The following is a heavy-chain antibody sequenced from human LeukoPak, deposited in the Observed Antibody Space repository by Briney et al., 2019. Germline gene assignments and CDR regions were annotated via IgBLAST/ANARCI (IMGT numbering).Heavy chain of an antibody. CDR1: GGSISSSSYY. D-gene: IGHD3-10*01. CDR3: ARDSTSRGLWFGELAPHYYYYMDV. Sequence: PSETLSLTCTVSGGSISSSSYYWGWIRQPPGKGLEWIGSIYYSGSTYYNPSLKSRVTISVDTSKNQFSLKLSSVTAADTAVYYCARDSTSRGLWFGELAPHYYYYMDVWGKGTTVTISS. J-gene: IGHJ6*03. CDR2: IYYSGST. V-gene: IGHV4-39*07.